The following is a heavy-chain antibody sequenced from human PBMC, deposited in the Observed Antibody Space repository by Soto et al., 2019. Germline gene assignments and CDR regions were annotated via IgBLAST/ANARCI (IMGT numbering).Heavy chain of an antibody. CDR3: AKDHLGGAVADSFDY. Sequence: EVQLLESGGGLVQPGGSLRLSCTASGFTFNGYAINWVRQAPGKGLEWVSAVTSGGTTTYYADSVKGRFTISRDNSRSTVYLQMNRLGVEDTAIYYCAKDHLGGAVADSFDYWGRGTLVTVSS. CDR2: VTSGGTTT. D-gene: IGHD6-19*01. J-gene: IGHJ4*02. V-gene: IGHV3-23*01. CDR1: GFTFNGYA.